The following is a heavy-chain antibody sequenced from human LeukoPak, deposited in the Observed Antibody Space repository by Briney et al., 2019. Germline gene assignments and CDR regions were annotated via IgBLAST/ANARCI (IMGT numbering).Heavy chain of an antibody. V-gene: IGHV1-2*02. J-gene: IGHJ4*02. D-gene: IGHD3-9*01. Sequence: ASVKVSCKASGYTFTGYYMHWVRQAPGQGLEWMGWINPNSGGTNYAQKFQGRVTMTRDTSISTAYMELSSLRSEDTAVYYCARDPDILTGFDYWGQGTLVTVSS. CDR3: ARDPDILTGFDY. CDR1: GYTFTGYY. CDR2: INPNSGGT.